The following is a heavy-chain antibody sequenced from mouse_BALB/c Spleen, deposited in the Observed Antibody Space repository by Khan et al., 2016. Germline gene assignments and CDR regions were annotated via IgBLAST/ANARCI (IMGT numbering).Heavy chain of an antibody. J-gene: IGHJ3*01. V-gene: IGHV3-2*02. CDR1: GYSITRDYD. D-gene: IGHD1-2*01. CDR2: IGYSGST. Sequence: EVKLEESGPGLVKPSQSLSLTCTVTGYSITRDYDWNWIRKFPGNKLEWMRYIGYSGSTSYNPSLKSRISITRDPSKNQFFLQLNSVTTEDTATYCCALLRLPYWGQGTLGTVSA. CDR3: ALLRLPY.